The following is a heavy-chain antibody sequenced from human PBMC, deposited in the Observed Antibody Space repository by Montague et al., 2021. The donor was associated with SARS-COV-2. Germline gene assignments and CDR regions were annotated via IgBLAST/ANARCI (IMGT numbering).Heavy chain of an antibody. J-gene: IGHJ4*02. Sequence: SETLSLTCAVSGGSISHYYWSWIRQPPGKGLEWIGYIYSSGGTNYNPSLKSRVTLSLDAAKNHFSLRLSSVTAADTAVYYCARRTDILTGYYDYWGQGTLVIVSS. CDR2: IYSSGGT. CDR1: GGSISHYY. CDR3: ARRTDILTGYYDY. V-gene: IGHV4-59*01. D-gene: IGHD3-9*01.